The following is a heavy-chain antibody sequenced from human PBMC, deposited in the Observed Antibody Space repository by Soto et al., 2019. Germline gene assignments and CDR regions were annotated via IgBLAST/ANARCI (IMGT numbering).Heavy chain of an antibody. J-gene: IGHJ6*02. CDR3: ARDRAPKSYYYYYGMDV. Sequence: GGSLRLSXAASGFTFSSYGMHWVRQAPGKGLEWVAVIWYDGSNKYYADSVKGRFTISRDNSMNTLYLQMNSLRAEDTAVYYCARDRAPKSYYYYYGMDVWGQGTTVTVSS. CDR2: IWYDGSNK. CDR1: GFTFSSYG. V-gene: IGHV3-33*01.